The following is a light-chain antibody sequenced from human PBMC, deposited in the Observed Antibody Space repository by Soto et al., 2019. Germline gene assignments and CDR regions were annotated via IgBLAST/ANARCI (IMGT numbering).Light chain of an antibody. V-gene: IGKV3-15*01. J-gene: IGKJ1*01. CDR2: GAS. CDR3: QQYNNCPSWT. CDR1: QSVSSN. Sequence: EIVMTQSPATLSVSPGERATLSCRASQSVSSNLAWYQQKPGQAPRLLIYGASTRATGIPARLSGSGSGTEFTLTISSLQSEYFAVYYCQQYNNCPSWTFGQGTKVEIK.